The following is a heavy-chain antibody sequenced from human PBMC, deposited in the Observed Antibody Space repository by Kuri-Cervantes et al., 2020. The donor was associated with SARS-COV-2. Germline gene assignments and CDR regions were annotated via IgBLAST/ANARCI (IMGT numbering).Heavy chain of an antibody. CDR1: GYSLTSYW. J-gene: IGHJ5*01. Sequence: GESLKISCLASGYSLTSYWIGWVRLLPGKGLEWMASIYPGDSSIKYNPSFQGQVSISADKSLSTAFLHWDSLKASDTGMYYCARLGHGFDSWGHGTLVTVSS. V-gene: IGHV5-51*01. CDR3: ARLGHGFDS. CDR2: IYPGDSSI.